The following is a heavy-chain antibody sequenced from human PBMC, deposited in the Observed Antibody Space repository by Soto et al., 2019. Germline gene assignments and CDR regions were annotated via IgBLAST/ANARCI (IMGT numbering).Heavy chain of an antibody. J-gene: IGHJ5*02. CDR3: ARPRYCSSTSCPNWFDP. Sequence: GASVKVSCKDSGYTYTSYGISWVRQAPGQGLEWMGWISAYNGNTNYAQKLQGRVTMTTDTSTSTAYMELRSLRSDDTAVYYCARPRYCSSTSCPNWFDPWGQGTLVTVSS. CDR2: ISAYNGNT. CDR1: GYTYTSYG. V-gene: IGHV1-18*01. D-gene: IGHD2-2*01.